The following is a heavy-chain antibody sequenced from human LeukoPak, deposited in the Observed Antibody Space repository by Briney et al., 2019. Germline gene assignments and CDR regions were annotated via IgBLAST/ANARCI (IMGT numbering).Heavy chain of an antibody. V-gene: IGHV4-59*08. Sequence: PSETLSLTCTVSGGSISSYYWSLIRQPPGKGLEWIGYIYYSGSTNYNPSLKSRVTISVDTSKNQFSLKLYSVTAADTAVYYCARSPGYGSRYYFDYWGQGTLVTVSS. CDR2: IYYSGST. J-gene: IGHJ4*02. CDR1: GGSISSYY. CDR3: ARSPGYGSRYYFDY. D-gene: IGHD5-12*01.